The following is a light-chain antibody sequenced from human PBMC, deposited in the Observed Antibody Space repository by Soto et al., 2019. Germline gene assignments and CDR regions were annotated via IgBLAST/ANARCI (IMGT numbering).Light chain of an antibody. CDR1: QSVSIL. CDR2: GAT. J-gene: IGKJ5*01. Sequence: VMTQSPDTLSASPGERATLSCRASQSVSILLAWYQQKPGQAPRLLIHGATTRATGIPARFSGSGSGTDFTLTISSREPEDVAVYNCQYRSNWSPGTFGQGTRLEIK. V-gene: IGKV3-11*01. CDR3: QYRSNWSPGT.